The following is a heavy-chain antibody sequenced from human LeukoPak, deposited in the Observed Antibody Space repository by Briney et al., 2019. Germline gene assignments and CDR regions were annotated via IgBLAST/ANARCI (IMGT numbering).Heavy chain of an antibody. J-gene: IGHJ6*04. V-gene: IGHV3-7*01. Sequence: GGSLRLSCAASGFTFSSYWMSWVRQAPGKGLEWVATIKQDGSERYYVDSVKGRFTISRDNAKNSLYLQMNSLRAEDTAVYYCAELGITMIGGVWGKGTTVTISS. CDR3: AELGITMIGGV. D-gene: IGHD3-10*02. CDR1: GFTFSSYW. CDR2: IKQDGSER.